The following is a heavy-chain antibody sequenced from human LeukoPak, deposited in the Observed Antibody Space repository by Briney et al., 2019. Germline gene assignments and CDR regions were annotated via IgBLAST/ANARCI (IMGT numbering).Heavy chain of an antibody. J-gene: IGHJ4*02. V-gene: IGHV4-38-2*02. CDR2: IYDSGST. CDR1: GYSINSGYY. CDR3: ARGALLWFGAKMEYYFDY. Sequence: SETLSLTCTVSGYSINSGYYWGWIRQSPGTGLEWIGIIYDSGSTYYNPSLKTRVTISIDTSKSQFSLSLRSVTAADTAVYYCARGALLWFGAKMEYYFDYRGQGTPLTVSS. D-gene: IGHD3-10*01.